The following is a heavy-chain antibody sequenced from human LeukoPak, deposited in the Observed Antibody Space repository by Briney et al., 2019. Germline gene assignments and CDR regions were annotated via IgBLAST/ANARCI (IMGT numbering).Heavy chain of an antibody. J-gene: IGHJ4*02. D-gene: IGHD5-24*01. CDR3: AKWSRDGHNPSPDY. CDR2: IHPGDPDT. CDR1: GYIFTNYW. Sequence: NLGESLKISCKGSGYIFTNYWIGWVRQMPGKGLEWMGIIHPGDPDTRYSPSFQGQVTISAEKSISTAYLQWSSPKASDTAMYYCAKWSRDGHNPSPDYWGQGTLVTVSS. V-gene: IGHV5-51*01.